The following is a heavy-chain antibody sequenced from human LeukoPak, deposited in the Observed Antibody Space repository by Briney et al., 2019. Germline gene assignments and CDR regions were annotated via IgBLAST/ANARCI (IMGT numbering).Heavy chain of an antibody. CDR3: ARDLSYCSSTRCYAPYYFDY. CDR1: GGSVGSYY. Sequence: PSETLSLTCSISGGSVGSYYWSWIRQPAGKGLEWIGRIYTSGSTNYNPSLRSRATISVDKSKSQFSLKLTSVTAADTAVYYCARDLSYCSSTRCYAPYYFDYWGQGTLVTVSS. J-gene: IGHJ4*02. CDR2: IYTSGST. V-gene: IGHV4-4*07. D-gene: IGHD2-2*01.